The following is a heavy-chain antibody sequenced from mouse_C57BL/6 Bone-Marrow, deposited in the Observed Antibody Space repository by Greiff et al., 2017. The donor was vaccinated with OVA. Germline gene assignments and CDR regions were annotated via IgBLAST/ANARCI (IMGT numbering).Heavy chain of an antibody. CDR3: AKFFCYDSSSFDY. CDR2: INPSSGYT. CDR1: GYTFTSYW. V-gene: IGHV1-7*01. J-gene: IGHJ2*01. Sequence: QVQLKESGAELAKPGASVKLSCKASGYTFTSYWMHWVKQRPGQGLEWIGYINPSSGYTKYNQKFKDKATLTADKSSSTAYMQLSSLTYDDSAVYYCAKFFCYDSSSFDYWGQGTPLPVSS. D-gene: IGHD1-1*01.